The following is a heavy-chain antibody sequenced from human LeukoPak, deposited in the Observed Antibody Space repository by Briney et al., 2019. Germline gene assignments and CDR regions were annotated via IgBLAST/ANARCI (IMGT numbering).Heavy chain of an antibody. Sequence: PGRSLRLSCAASGFTFDDYAMHWVRQAPGKGLEWVSGISWNSGSIGYADSVEGRFTISRDNAKNSLYLQMNSLRAEDTALYYCAKMVRGTNSYYFDYWGQGTLVTVSS. J-gene: IGHJ4*02. V-gene: IGHV3-9*01. D-gene: IGHD3-10*01. CDR3: AKMVRGTNSYYFDY. CDR2: ISWNSGSI. CDR1: GFTFDDYA.